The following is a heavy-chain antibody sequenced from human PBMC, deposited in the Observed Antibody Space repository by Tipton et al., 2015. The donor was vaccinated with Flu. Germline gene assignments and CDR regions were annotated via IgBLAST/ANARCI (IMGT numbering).Heavy chain of an antibody. Sequence: SLRLSCAASGFTFISYAMHWVRQAPGKGLEYVSAMSSNGGSTYYANSVKGRFTISRDNSKNTLYLQMGSLRAEDMAVYYFARGLNYYDSSGTMFDYWGQGTPVTVSS. CDR3: ARGLNYYDSSGTMFDY. D-gene: IGHD3-22*01. V-gene: IGHV3-64*01. CDR2: MSSNGGST. J-gene: IGHJ4*02. CDR1: GFTFISYA.